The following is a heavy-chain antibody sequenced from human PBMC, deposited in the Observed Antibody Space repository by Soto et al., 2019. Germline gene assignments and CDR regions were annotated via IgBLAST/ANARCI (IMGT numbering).Heavy chain of an antibody. CDR3: ARDMRAVPWYGGIASVFDM. V-gene: IGHV3-74*01. J-gene: IGHJ3*02. Sequence: EVQLVESGGGSVQPGGSLRLSCAASGFTFSRHWIHWVRQAPGQGLVWVSRTKTDGTTDLADSVRGRFTTSRDNAENKVYLQMNSLRVEDTAVYYCARDMRAVPWYGGIASVFDMWGQGTRVTVSS. CDR2: TKTDGTT. D-gene: IGHD3-10*01. CDR1: GFTFSRHW.